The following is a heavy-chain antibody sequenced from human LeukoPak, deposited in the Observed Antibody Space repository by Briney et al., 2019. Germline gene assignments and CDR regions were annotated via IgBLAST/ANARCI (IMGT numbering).Heavy chain of an antibody. CDR2: IDPSDSYT. CDR1: GYSFTSYW. Sequence: GESLKISCKGSGYSFTSYWISWVRQMPGKGLEWMGRIDPSDSYTNYSPSFQGHVTISADKSISTAYLQWSSLKASDTAMYYCARGNWNDAKPYNWFDPWGQGTLVTVSS. V-gene: IGHV5-10-1*01. D-gene: IGHD1-1*01. J-gene: IGHJ5*02. CDR3: ARGNWNDAKPYNWFDP.